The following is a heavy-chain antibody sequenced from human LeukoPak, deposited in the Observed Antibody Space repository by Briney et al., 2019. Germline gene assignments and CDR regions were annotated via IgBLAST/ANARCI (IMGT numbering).Heavy chain of an antibody. Sequence: PSETLSLTCTVSGGSISSGSYYWSWIRQPAGKGLEWIGRIYTSGSTNYNPSLKSRVTISVDTSKNQFSLKLSSVTAADTAVYYCARVSYDYVWGSSFDPWGQGTLVTVSS. CDR3: ARVSYDYVWGSSFDP. D-gene: IGHD3-16*01. V-gene: IGHV4-61*02. CDR2: IYTSGST. J-gene: IGHJ5*02. CDR1: GGSISSGSYY.